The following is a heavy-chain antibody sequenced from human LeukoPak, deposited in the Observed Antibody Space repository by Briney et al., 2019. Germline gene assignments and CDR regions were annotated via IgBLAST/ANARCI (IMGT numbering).Heavy chain of an antibody. CDR2: IYPGDSDT. D-gene: IGHD1-26*01. CDR3: ARRSGTYYDY. CDR1: GYSFNTYW. V-gene: IGHV5-51*01. Sequence: GASLQISCKGSGYSFNTYWIGWVRQLPGKGLEWMGVIYPGDSDTLYSPSFQGQVTISADKSVSTAYLQWSSLKASDTAMYYCARRSGTYYDYWGQGTLVTVSS. J-gene: IGHJ4*02.